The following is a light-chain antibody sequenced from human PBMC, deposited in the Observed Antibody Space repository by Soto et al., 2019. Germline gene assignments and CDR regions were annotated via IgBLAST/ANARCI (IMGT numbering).Light chain of an antibody. CDR1: SSAVGNYNF. J-gene: IGLJ2*01. Sequence: QSVLTQPASVSGSPGQSITISCTGTSSAVGNYNFVSWYQHHAGTAPKLIIYQVTNRPSGVSDRFSASKSGDTASLTISGLQAEDEAVYYCSSYTAFSTDILFGGGTKVTVL. CDR2: QVT. CDR3: SSYTAFSTDIL. V-gene: IGLV2-14*01.